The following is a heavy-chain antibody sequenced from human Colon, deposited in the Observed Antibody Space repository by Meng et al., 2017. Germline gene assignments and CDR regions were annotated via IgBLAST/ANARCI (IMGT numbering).Heavy chain of an antibody. D-gene: IGHD6-19*01. CDR3: ARVSSPSVAGASYDY. J-gene: IGHJ4*02. CDR1: GYSCTNNF. V-gene: IGHV1-2*06. Sequence: QGQLLQYGAVVKRPGASARISCKATGYSCTNNFIHWVRQAPGQGFEWMGRIIPKTNSTLYAQNFQGRVTLTGDTSIGTAYMDLSSLTPDDTAVYYCARVSSPSVAGASYDYWGQGTLVTVSS. CDR2: IIPKTNST.